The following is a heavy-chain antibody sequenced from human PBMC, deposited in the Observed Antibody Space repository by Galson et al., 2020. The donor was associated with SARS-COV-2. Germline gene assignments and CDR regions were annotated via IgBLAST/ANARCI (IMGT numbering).Heavy chain of an antibody. Sequence: GGSLRLSCAASGFTFSSYAMHWVRQAPGKGLEWVAVISYDGSNKYYADSVKGRFTISRDNSKNTLYLQMNSLRAEDTAVYYCARDPVAVAGPCYYWGQGTLVTVSS. V-gene: IGHV3-30*04. D-gene: IGHD6-19*01. CDR3: ARDPVAVAGPCYY. CDR2: ISYDGSNK. CDR1: GFTFSSYA. J-gene: IGHJ4*02.